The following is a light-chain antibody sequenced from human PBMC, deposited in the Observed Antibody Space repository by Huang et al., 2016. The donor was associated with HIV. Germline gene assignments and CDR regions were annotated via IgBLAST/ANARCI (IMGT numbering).Light chain of an antibody. CDR2: ETS. V-gene: IGKV3-11*01. CDR3: QQRSTWPLT. Sequence: EVVLTQSPSILSLSLGGTGTISCKASQSVGSYVAWYQQRPGQSPRLLLNETSNRAAGIPSRFSGSGSGTDFTLTISGLESEDLGVFYCQQRSTWPLTFGGGTKLA. J-gene: IGKJ4*01. CDR1: QSVGSY.